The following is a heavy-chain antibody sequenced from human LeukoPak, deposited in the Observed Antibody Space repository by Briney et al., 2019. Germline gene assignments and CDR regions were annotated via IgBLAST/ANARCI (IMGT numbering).Heavy chain of an antibody. CDR3: ARAPYYYGSGSSWWFDP. V-gene: IGHV4-59*11. Sequence: SETLSLTCTVSGGSISSHCWSWIRQPPGKGLEWIGYIYYSGSTNFNPSLKSRVTISVDTSKNQFSLKLSSVTAADTAVYYCARAPYYYGSGSSWWFDPWGQGTLVTVSS. CDR1: GGSISSHC. D-gene: IGHD3-10*01. CDR2: IYYSGST. J-gene: IGHJ5*02.